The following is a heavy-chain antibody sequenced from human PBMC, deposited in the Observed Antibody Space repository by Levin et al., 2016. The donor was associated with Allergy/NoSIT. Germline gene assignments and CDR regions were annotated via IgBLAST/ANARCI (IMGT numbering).Heavy chain of an antibody. CDR2: IYHSGST. Sequence: SETLSLTCAVSGGSISNKWWSWVRQLPGKGLEWIGEIYHSGSTNYNPSLKSRVTMSIDKPKNHFSLKLNSVTAADTAVYYCVGQTGAVFGSDAFDMWGQGTMVTVSS. J-gene: IGHJ3*02. V-gene: IGHV4-4*02. CDR3: VGQTGAVFGSDAFDM. D-gene: IGHD3-10*01. CDR1: GGSISNKW.